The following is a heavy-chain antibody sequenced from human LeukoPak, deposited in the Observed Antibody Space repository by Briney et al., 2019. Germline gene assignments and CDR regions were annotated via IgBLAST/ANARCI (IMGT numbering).Heavy chain of an antibody. CDR2: IIPILGTA. CDR1: GGTFSSYT. CDR3: ARSGYCSSTSCYRSYYYYYMDV. V-gene: IGHV1-69*08. J-gene: IGHJ6*03. Sequence: GASVKVSCKASGGTFSSYTISWVRQAPGQGLEWMGRIIPILGTANYAQKFQGRVTITADKSTSTAYMELSSLRSEDTAVYYCARSGYCSSTSCYRSYYYYYMDVWGKGTTVTVSS. D-gene: IGHD2-2*01.